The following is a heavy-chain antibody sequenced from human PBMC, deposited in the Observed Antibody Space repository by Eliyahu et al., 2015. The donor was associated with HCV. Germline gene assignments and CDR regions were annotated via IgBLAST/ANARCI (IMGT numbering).Heavy chain of an antibody. D-gene: IGHD3-3*01. Sequence: APGQGLEWMGGIIPIFGTANYAQKFQGRVTITADESTSTAYMELSSLRSEDTAVYYCARWVIKTYDFWSGDTITYYYYYGMDVWGQGTTVTVSS. V-gene: IGHV1-69*01. CDR2: IIPIFGTA. J-gene: IGHJ6*02. CDR3: ARWVIKTYDFWSGDTITYYYYYGMDV.